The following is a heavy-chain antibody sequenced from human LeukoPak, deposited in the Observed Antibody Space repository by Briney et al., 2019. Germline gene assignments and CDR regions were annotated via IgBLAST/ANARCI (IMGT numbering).Heavy chain of an antibody. CDR1: GFTFSSYE. V-gene: IGHV3-48*03. CDR3: ARDEWMVRGVIPYYYGMDV. J-gene: IGHJ6*02. D-gene: IGHD3-10*01. Sequence: GGSLRLSCAASGFTFSSYEMNWVRQAPGKGLEWFSYISSSGSTIYYADSVKGRFTISRDNAKNSLYLQMNSLRAEDTAVYYCARDEWMVRGVIPYYYGMDVWGQGTTVTVSS. CDR2: ISSSGSTI.